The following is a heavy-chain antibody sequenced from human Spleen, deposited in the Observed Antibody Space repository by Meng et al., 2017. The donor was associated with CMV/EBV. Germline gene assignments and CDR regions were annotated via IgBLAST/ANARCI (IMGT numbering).Heavy chain of an antibody. Sequence: LSCAASGFTCTKYGMSWVRQAPGKGLDWVSAISVSGASTYYADSVKGRFTISRDNSKNTLYLQMNSLRAEDTALYYCAKVVGATLDYWGQGALVTVSS. J-gene: IGHJ4*02. CDR2: ISVSGAST. CDR1: GFTCTKYG. V-gene: IGHV3-23*01. CDR3: AKVVGATLDY. D-gene: IGHD1-26*01.